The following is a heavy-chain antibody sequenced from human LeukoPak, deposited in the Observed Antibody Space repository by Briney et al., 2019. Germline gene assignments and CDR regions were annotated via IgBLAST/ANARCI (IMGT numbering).Heavy chain of an antibody. D-gene: IGHD5-24*01. J-gene: IGHJ4*02. CDR2: INPNSGGT. CDR1: GYTFTGYY. CDR3: AREPTSRDGYNFSFDY. Sequence: ASVKVSCKASGYTFTGYYMHWVRQAPGQGLEWMGRINPNSGGTNYAQKFQGRVTMTRDTSISTAYMELSRLRYDDTAVYYCAREPTSRDGYNFSFDYRGQGTLVTVSS. V-gene: IGHV1-2*06.